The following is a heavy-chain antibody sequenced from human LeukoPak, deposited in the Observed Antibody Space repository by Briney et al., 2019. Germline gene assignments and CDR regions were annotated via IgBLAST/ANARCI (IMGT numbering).Heavy chain of an antibody. D-gene: IGHD6-19*01. CDR1: GYSISSGYY. J-gene: IGHJ4*02. CDR2: IYHSGST. CDR3: ARGSCAVAGTLGGYFDY. Sequence: SETLSLTCTVSGYSISSGYYWGWIRQPPGKRPEWIGSIYHSGSTYYNPSLKSQVTISVDTSKNHFSLKLSSVTAADTAVYYCARGSCAVAGTLGGYFDYWGQGTLVTVSS. V-gene: IGHV4-38-2*02.